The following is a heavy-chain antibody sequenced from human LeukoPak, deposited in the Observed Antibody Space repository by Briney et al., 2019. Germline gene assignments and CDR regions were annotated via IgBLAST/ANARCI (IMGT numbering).Heavy chain of an antibody. J-gene: IGHJ4*02. Sequence: GGSLRLSCAASGFTFSSYSMNWVRQAPGKGLEWVSSISSSSSYIYYADSVKGRFTISRDNAKNSLYLQMNSLRAEDTAVYYCARAEEQRWGYVDYWGQGTLVTVSS. CDR1: GFTFSSYS. CDR2: ISSSSSYI. CDR3: ARAEEQRWGYVDY. D-gene: IGHD5-24*01. V-gene: IGHV3-21*01.